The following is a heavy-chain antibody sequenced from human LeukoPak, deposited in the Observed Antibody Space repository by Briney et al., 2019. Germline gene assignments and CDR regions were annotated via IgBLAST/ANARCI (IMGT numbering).Heavy chain of an antibody. CDR1: GYTFTSYA. CDR3: ARVRTTVTLNWFDP. CDR2: INTNTGNP. Sequence: ASVKVSCKASGYTFTSYAMNWVRQAPGQGLEWMGWINTNTGNPTYAQGFTGRFVFSLDTSVSTAYLQISSLKAEDTAVYYCARVRTTVTLNWFDPWGQGTLVTVSS. D-gene: IGHD4-17*01. V-gene: IGHV7-4-1*02. J-gene: IGHJ5*02.